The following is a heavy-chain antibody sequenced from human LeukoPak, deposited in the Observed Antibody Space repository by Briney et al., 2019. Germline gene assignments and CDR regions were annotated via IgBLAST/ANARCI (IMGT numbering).Heavy chain of an antibody. Sequence: ASVTVSCTASGYTFTFYYMHWVRQAPGQGLEWMGWINPNSGGTNYAQKFQGRVTMTRDTSISTAYMELSRLRSDDTAVYYCARDHSSNQNWFDLWGQGTLVTVSS. CDR2: INPNSGGT. V-gene: IGHV1-2*02. CDR1: GYTFTFYY. CDR3: ARDHSSNQNWFDL. D-gene: IGHD6-13*01. J-gene: IGHJ5*02.